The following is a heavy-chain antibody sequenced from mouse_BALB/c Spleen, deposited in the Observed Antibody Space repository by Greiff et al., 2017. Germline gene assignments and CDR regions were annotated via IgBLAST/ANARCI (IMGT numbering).Heavy chain of an antibody. CDR1: GFTFSDYG. CDR3: ARVLPYYYAMDY. CDR2: ISNLAYSI. V-gene: IGHV5-15*02. Sequence: EVKLMESGGGLVQPGGSRKLSCAASGFTFSDYGMAWVRQAPGKGPEWVAFISNLAYSIYYADTVTGRFTISRENAKNTLYLEMSSLRSEDTAMYYCARVLPYYYAMDYWGQGTSVTVSS. D-gene: IGHD5-1*01. J-gene: IGHJ4*01.